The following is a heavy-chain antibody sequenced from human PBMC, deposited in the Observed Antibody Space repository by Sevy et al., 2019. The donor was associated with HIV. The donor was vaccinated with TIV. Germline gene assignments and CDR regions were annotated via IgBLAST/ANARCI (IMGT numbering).Heavy chain of an antibody. Sequence: GESLKISCKGSGYSFTSYWIGWVRQMPGKGLEWMGIIYPGDSDTRYSPSFQGQVTISADKSISTAYLQWSSLKASDTAMYYCARSVIGSSWYDAFDIWGQWAMVTVSS. J-gene: IGHJ3*02. CDR3: ARSVIGSSWYDAFDI. V-gene: IGHV5-51*01. CDR2: IYPGDSDT. CDR1: GYSFTSYW. D-gene: IGHD6-13*01.